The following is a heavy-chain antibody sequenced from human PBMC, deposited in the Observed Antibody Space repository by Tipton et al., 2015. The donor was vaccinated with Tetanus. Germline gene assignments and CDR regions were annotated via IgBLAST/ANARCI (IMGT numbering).Heavy chain of an antibody. D-gene: IGHD2/OR15-2a*01. V-gene: IGHV3-7*01. CDR1: GFTFSSHW. Sequence: SLRLSCEASGFTFSSHWMSWVRQVPGKGLEWVANINQDGSAEFYVDSVKGRFTISRDNARSSLYLQMNSLRDEDTALYYCARSVEYGFDSWGQGTPVTVSS. J-gene: IGHJ4*02. CDR2: INQDGSAE. CDR3: ARSVEYGFDS.